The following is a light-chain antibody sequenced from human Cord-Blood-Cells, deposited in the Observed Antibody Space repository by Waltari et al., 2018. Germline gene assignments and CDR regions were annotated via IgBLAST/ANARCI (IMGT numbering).Light chain of an antibody. CDR2: DVS. V-gene: IGLV2-11*01. CDR3: CSYAGRYTYV. CDR1: SSDAGGYNY. J-gene: IGLJ1*01. Sequence: QSALTQHRPVSGSPGQSVPISCTGTSSDAGGYNYVSWYQQHPGKAPKLMFYDVSKRPSGVPDRFSGSKSGNPASLTISGLQAEDEADYYCCSYAGRYTYVFGTGTKVTVL.